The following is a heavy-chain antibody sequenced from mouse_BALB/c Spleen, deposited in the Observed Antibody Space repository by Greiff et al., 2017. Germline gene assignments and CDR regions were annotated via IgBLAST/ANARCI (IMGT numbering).Heavy chain of an antibody. V-gene: IGHV5-9-4*01. D-gene: IGHD1-2*01. Sequence: EVQLMESGGGLVKPGGSLKLSCAASGFTFSSYAMSWVRQSPEKRLEWVAEISSGGSYTYYPDTVTGRFTISRDNAKNTLYLEMSSLRSEDTAMYYCARETTATWFAYWGQGTLVTVSA. CDR3: ARETTATWFAY. CDR2: ISSGGSYT. CDR1: GFTFSSYA. J-gene: IGHJ3*01.